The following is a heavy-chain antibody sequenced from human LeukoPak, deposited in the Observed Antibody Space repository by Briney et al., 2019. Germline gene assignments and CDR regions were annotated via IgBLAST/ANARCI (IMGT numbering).Heavy chain of an antibody. Sequence: GRSLRLSCAASGFTFDDYAMHWVRQAPGKGLEWVSGISWNSGSIGYAASVRGRFTISRGNAKNSLYLQMNSLRAEDMALYYCAKSYGDYALDYWGQGTLVTVSS. J-gene: IGHJ4*02. CDR1: GFTFDDYA. V-gene: IGHV3-9*03. CDR2: ISWNSGSI. D-gene: IGHD4-17*01. CDR3: AKSYGDYALDY.